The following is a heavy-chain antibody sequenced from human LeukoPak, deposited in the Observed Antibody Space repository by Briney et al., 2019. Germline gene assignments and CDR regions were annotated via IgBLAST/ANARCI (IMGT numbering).Heavy chain of an antibody. D-gene: IGHD1-1*01. CDR1: GFTFSTNY. CDR2: ISSSSSNI. CDR3: ARFTGTETRDTLDL. Sequence: GGSLRLSCSASGFTFSTNYINWVRQAPGKGLAWVSSISSSSSNIYYAESVKGRFTVSRDNPNNSLYLQMNSLRAEDTAVYYCARFTGTETRDTLDLWGQGTMVTVSS. V-gene: IGHV3-21*01. J-gene: IGHJ3*01.